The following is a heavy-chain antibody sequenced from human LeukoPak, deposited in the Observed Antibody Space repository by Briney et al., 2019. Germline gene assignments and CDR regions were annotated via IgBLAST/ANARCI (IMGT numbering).Heavy chain of an antibody. Sequence: ASVTVSCKASGYTFTSYGISWVRQAPGQGLEWMGWISAYNGNTNYAQKLQGRVTMTTDTSTSTAYMELRSLRSDDTAVYYCAREGGALMYYYYGMDVWGQGTTVTVSS. V-gene: IGHV1-18*01. CDR2: ISAYNGNT. J-gene: IGHJ6*02. CDR1: GYTFTSYG. D-gene: IGHD4/OR15-4a*01. CDR3: AREGGALMYYYYGMDV.